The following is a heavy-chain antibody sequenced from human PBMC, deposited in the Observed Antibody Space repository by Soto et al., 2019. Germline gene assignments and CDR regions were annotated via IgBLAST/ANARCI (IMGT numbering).Heavy chain of an antibody. J-gene: IGHJ6*01. V-gene: IGHV1-69*01. CDR2: IIPMYGAA. D-gene: IGHD3-10*01. Sequence: QVQLVQSGAEVKKPGSSVKVSCEASGGTFSSYALSWVRQAPGQGLEWMGGIIPMYGAADYAQNFQGSVTITADESTGTAHMEMSSLRFEDTAAYFWAGRTHGSWTYYRHKPYFYFSGMDVWGEGTTVTV. CDR3: AGRTHGSWTYYRHKPYFYFSGMDV. CDR1: GGTFSSYA.